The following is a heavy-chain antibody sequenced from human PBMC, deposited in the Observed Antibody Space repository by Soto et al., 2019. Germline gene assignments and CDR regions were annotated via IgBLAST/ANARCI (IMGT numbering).Heavy chain of an antibody. CDR3: ARDGGRHSGGIDY. J-gene: IGHJ4*02. V-gene: IGHV1-69*01. Sequence: QVQLVQSGAEVKKPRSSVKFSCKASGGTFSSYSINWVRQAPGQGLEWMGEIIPIFGTANYAQKFQGRVTITADESTSTAYMELSSLRSEDTAVYYCARDGGRHSGGIDYWGQGTLVTVSS. CDR2: IIPIFGTA. CDR1: GGTFSSYS. D-gene: IGHD1-26*01.